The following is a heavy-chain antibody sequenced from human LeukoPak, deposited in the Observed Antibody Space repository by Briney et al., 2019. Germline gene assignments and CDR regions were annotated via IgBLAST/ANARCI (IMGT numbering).Heavy chain of an antibody. Sequence: SVKVSCKASGGTFSNYAISWVRQAPGQGLEWMGGIIPIFETSNYAQKFQDRVTITADKSTSTAYMELSSLRSEDTAVYYCARGMIRGVIGGGAFDIWGQGTMVTVSS. V-gene: IGHV1-69*06. CDR1: GGTFSNYA. J-gene: IGHJ3*02. CDR2: IIPIFETS. D-gene: IGHD3-10*01. CDR3: ARGMIRGVIGGGAFDI.